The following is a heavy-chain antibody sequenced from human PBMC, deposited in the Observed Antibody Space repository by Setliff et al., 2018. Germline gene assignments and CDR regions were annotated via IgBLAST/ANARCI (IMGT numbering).Heavy chain of an antibody. CDR3: ARMSGFQYVDV. CDR2: VFVSGST. D-gene: IGHD3-3*01. J-gene: IGHJ6*03. V-gene: IGHV4-4*07. CDR1: GGSISTYY. Sequence: PSETLSLTCTVSGGSISTYYWSWIRRPAGKGLEWIGRVFVSGSTNYNPSLKSRVTMSVDTSKNQFSLKLTSVTAADTAVYYCARMSGFQYVDVWGKGTTVTVSS.